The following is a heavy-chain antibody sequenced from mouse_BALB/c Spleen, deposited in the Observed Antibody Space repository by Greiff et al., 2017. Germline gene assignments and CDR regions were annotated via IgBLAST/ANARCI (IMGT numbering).Heavy chain of an antibody. CDR3: ARGAGYDGFDY. D-gene: IGHD2-14*01. V-gene: IGHV3-2*02. CDR1: GYSITSDYA. J-gene: IGHJ2*01. CDR2: ISYSGST. Sequence: EVQLQESGPGLVKPSQSLSLTCTVTGYSITSDYAWNWIRQFPGNKLEWMGYISYSGSTSYNPSLKSRISITRDTSKNQFFLQLNSVTTEDTATYYCARGAGYDGFDYWGQGTTLTVSS.